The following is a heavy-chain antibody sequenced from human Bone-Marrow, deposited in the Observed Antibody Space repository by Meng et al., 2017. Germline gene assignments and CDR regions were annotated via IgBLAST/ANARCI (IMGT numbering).Heavy chain of an antibody. Sequence: SETLSLTCTVSGYSISSGYYWGWIRQPPGKGLEWIGTIYHSGSTYYSPSLKSRVTISVDPSKNQFSLKLSSVTAADTAVYYCARSGYSYGPRDYFDYWGQGTLVTLL. CDR1: GYSISSGYY. D-gene: IGHD5-18*01. J-gene: IGHJ4*02. CDR2: IYHSGST. CDR3: ARSGYSYGPRDYFDY. V-gene: IGHV4-38-2*02.